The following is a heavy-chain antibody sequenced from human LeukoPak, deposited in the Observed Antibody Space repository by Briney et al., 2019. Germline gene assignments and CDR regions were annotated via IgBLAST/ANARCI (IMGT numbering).Heavy chain of an antibody. Sequence: SETLSLTCAVYGGSLSGYNWNWIRQPPGKGLEWIAEISRSGTTHYNPSLESRVTISVDTSKNQFSLKLTSVTAADTAVYYCVRYGDYWGQGTLVTVSS. CDR3: VRYGDY. CDR2: ISRSGTT. V-gene: IGHV4-34*01. CDR1: GGSLSGYN. J-gene: IGHJ4*02. D-gene: IGHD5-18*01.